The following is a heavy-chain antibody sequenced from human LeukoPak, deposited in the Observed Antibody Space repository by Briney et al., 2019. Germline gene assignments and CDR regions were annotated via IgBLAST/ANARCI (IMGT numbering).Heavy chain of an antibody. CDR3: ASPLWFGEPAEQMDFDY. D-gene: IGHD3-10*01. V-gene: IGHV3-30-3*01. CDR1: GFTFSSYA. CDR2: ISYDGSNK. J-gene: IGHJ4*02. Sequence: QSGGSLRLSCAASGFTFSSYAMHWVRQAPGKGLEWVAVISYDGSNKYYADSVKGRFTISRDNSKNTLYLQMNSLRAEDTAVYYCASPLWFGEPAEQMDFDYWGQGTLVTVSS.